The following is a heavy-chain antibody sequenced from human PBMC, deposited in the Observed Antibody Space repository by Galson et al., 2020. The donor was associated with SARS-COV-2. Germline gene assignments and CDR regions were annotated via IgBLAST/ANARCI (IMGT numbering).Heavy chain of an antibody. J-gene: IGHJ5*02. CDR3: ARDKTGTAENWFDP. CDR1: GYTFTAYY. Sequence: ASVKVSCKASGYTFTAYYIHWVRQAPGQGLQWMGWISPNSGGTHYAQNFQGRVTISRDTSISTAYMEPSRLRSDDTAVYYCARDKTGTAENWFDPWGQGTMVTVSS. V-gene: IGHV1-2*02. CDR2: ISPNSGGT. D-gene: IGHD1-1*01.